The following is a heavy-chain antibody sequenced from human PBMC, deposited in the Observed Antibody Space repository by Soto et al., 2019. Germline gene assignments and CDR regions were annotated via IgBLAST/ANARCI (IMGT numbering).Heavy chain of an antibody. CDR3: ARVPDY. V-gene: IGHV4-30-2*01. Sequence: PSENLSLSCAVSGGSISSGRYPGSWIRQPPGKGLEWIGYMYHSGSTYYNPSLKSRVTISIDRSKDQFSLMLSSVTAADTAVYHCARVPDYWGQGILVTVS. D-gene: IGHD2-2*01. CDR2: MYHSGST. J-gene: IGHJ4*02. CDR1: GGSISSGRYP.